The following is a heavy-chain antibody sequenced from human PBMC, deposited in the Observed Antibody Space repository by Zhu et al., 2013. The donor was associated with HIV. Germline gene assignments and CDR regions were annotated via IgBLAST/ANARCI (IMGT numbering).Heavy chain of an antibody. CDR3: ARADRVVIDY. D-gene: IGHD2-21*01. Sequence: QVQLVQSGAEVKKPGASVKVSCKASGYTFTDYYIHWVRQAAGQGLEWMGWINPNSGGTDYAQKFQSRVTMTRDTSISTAYMELSRLKSDDTAVYDCARADRVVIDYWGQGTLVTVSS. CDR1: GYTFTDYY. CDR2: INPNSGGT. J-gene: IGHJ4*02. V-gene: IGHV1-2*02.